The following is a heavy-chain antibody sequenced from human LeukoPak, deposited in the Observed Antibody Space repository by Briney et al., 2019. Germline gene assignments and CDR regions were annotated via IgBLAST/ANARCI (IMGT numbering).Heavy chain of an antibody. D-gene: IGHD3-16*02. CDR1: GFPFSSYG. Sequence: GGSLRLSCAASGFPFSSYGMHWVRQAPGKGLEWVAVISYDGSNKYYADSVKGRFTISRDNSKNTLYLQMNSLRAEDTAVYYCAKDWYDYVWGSYRPLVDYWGQGTLVTVSS. CDR3: AKDWYDYVWGSYRPLVDY. CDR2: ISYDGSNK. V-gene: IGHV3-30*18. J-gene: IGHJ4*02.